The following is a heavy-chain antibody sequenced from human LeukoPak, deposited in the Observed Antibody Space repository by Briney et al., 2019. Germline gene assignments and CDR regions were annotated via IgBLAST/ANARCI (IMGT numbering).Heavy chain of an antibody. J-gene: IGHJ4*02. V-gene: IGHV3-74*01. CDR2: ISSDGSNT. CDR3: ARDAGYSYGFLPDY. D-gene: IGHD5-18*01. CDR1: GFTFSSYW. Sequence: PGGSLRLSCAASGFTFSSYWMHWVRQAPGKGLVWVSRISSDGSNTNYADSVKGRFTISRDNAKNTLYLQMNSLRAEDTAVYYCARDAGYSYGFLPDYWGQGTLVTVSS.